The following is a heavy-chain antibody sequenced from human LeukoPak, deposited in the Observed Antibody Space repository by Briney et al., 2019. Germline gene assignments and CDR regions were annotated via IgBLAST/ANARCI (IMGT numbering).Heavy chain of an antibody. J-gene: IGHJ4*02. CDR2: ISGSGGST. CDR3: AKDLSGWYGEGFDY. V-gene: IGHV3-23*01. D-gene: IGHD6-19*01. CDR1: GFTFSSYA. Sequence: GGSLRLSCAASGFTFSSYAMSWVRQAPGKGLEWVSAISGSGGSTYYADSVKGRFTISRDNSKNTLYLQMNSLRAEDTAVYHCAKDLSGWYGEGFDYWGQGTLVTVSS.